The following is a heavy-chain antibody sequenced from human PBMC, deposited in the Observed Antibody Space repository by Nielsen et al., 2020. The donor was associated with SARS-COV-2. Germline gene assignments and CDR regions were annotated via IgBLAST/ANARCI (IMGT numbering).Heavy chain of an antibody. V-gene: IGHV3-7*03. J-gene: IGHJ4*02. CDR2: IKHDGSEK. CDR1: GFTFSSYW. D-gene: IGHD4-17*01. Sequence: GESLKISCAASGFTFSSYWMSWVRQAPGKGLEWVANIKHDGSEKYYVDSVKGRFTISRDNAKNSLYMQMNSLRADDTAVYYCAASTALEYWGQGTLVTVSS. CDR3: AASTALEY.